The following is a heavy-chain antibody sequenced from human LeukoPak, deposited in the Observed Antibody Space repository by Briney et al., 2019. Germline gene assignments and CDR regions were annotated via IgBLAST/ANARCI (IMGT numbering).Heavy chain of an antibody. Sequence: SETLSLTCTVSGGSVSRSPYYWGWIRQPPGKGLEWIGNIYYSGSTYYNPSLKGRVTISVDTSKNQFSLKLRSVTAADTAVYYCVSVNDYGDYWYFDLWGRGTLVTVSS. V-gene: IGHV4-39*07. J-gene: IGHJ2*01. CDR2: IYYSGST. CDR3: VSVNDYGDYWYFDL. D-gene: IGHD4-17*01. CDR1: GGSVSRSPYY.